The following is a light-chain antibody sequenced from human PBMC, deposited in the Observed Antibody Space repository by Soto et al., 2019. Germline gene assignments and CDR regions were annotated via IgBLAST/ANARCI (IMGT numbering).Light chain of an antibody. V-gene: IGLV6-57*02. J-gene: IGLJ2*01. CDR2: EDN. Sequence: NFMLTQPHSVSEYPGKTVTISCTGSSGSIASNYVQWYQQRPGSAPTTVIYEDNQRPSGVPDRFSGSIDSSSNSASLTISGLKTEDEADYYCQSYDSSTVVFGGGTKLTVL. CDR3: QSYDSSTVV. CDR1: SGSIASNY.